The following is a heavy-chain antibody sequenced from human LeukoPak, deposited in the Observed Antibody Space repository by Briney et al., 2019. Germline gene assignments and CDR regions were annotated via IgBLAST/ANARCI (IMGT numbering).Heavy chain of an antibody. CDR2: INPSGGST. V-gene: IGHV1-46*01. CDR1: GYTFTSYY. Sequence: ASVKVSCKASGYTFTSYYMHWVRQAPGQGLEWMGIINPSGGSTSYAQKFQGRVTMTRDTSTSTVYMELSSLRSEDTAVYYCARSRTRTYYDFWSGILSWFDPWGQGTLVTVSS. J-gene: IGHJ5*02. D-gene: IGHD3-3*01. CDR3: ARSRTRTYYDFWSGILSWFDP.